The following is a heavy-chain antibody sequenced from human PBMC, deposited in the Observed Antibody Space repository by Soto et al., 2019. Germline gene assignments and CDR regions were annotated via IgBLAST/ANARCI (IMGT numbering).Heavy chain of an antibody. CDR2: IYYSGST. CDR1: GGSISSYY. J-gene: IGHJ4*02. V-gene: IGHV4-59*01. CDR3: ARAGKNRYCSSTSCFDFDY. Sequence: PSETLSLTCTVSGGSISSYYWSWIRQPPGKGLEWIGYIYYSGSTNYNPSLKSRVTISVDTSKNQFSLKLSSVTAADTAMYYCARAGKNRYCSSTSCFDFDYWGQGTLVTVSS. D-gene: IGHD2-2*01.